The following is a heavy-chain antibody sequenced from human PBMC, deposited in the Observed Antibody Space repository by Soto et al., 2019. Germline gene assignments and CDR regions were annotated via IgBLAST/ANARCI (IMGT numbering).Heavy chain of an antibody. V-gene: IGHV1-69*02. CDR2: IIPILGIA. D-gene: IGHD3-22*01. CDR1: GGTFSSYT. CDR3: AVVGKPDYYDSSGYYG. Sequence: QVQLVQSGAEVKKPGSSVKVSSKASGGTFSSYTISWVRQAPGQGLEWMGRIIPILGIANYAQKFQGRVTITADKSTSTAYMELSSLRSEDTAVYYCAVVGKPDYYDSSGYYGWGQGTLVTVSS. J-gene: IGHJ4*02.